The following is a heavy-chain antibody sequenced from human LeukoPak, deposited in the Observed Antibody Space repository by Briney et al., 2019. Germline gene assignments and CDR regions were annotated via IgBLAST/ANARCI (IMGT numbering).Heavy chain of an antibody. CDR2: ISGGGRST. CDR3: AKETYGSASYSNY. CDR1: GFTFSNYA. D-gene: IGHD3-10*01. J-gene: IGHJ4*02. V-gene: IGHV3-23*01. Sequence: PGGSLRLSCAASGFTFSNYAMSWVRQAPGKGLQWVSAISGGGRSTYYGDSVKGRFTISRDDSKNTLYLQMNSLRAEDTAVYYCAKETYGSASYSNYRGQGTLVTVSS.